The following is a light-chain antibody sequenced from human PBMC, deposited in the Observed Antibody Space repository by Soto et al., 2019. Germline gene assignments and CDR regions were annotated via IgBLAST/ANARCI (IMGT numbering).Light chain of an antibody. V-gene: IGLV2-14*03. Sequence: QLVLTQPASVSGSPGQSITISCTGTSSDVGGYNYVSWYQQHPGNAPKLMIYDVNSRPSGVSNRFSGSKSGNTASLTISGLQAEDEADYYCSSYTSSSALILFGGGIKLTVL. CDR2: DVN. J-gene: IGLJ2*01. CDR3: SSYTSSSALIL. CDR1: SSDVGGYNY.